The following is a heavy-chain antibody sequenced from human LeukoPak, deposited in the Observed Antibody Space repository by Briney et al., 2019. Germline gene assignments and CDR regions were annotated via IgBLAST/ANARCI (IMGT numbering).Heavy chain of an antibody. CDR1: GFTFSTYD. J-gene: IGHJ3*02. Sequence: GGSLRLSCADSGFTFSTYDMQWVRQAPGKGLEWVSGISRRGRTYYTGSGKGRFSISRDNSKDTLYLQMNSLRAEDTAVYYCAQGGYFAFDIWGQGTMVAVSS. CDR3: AQGGYFAFDI. V-gene: IGHV3-23*01. CDR2: ISRRGRT. D-gene: IGHD2-2*03.